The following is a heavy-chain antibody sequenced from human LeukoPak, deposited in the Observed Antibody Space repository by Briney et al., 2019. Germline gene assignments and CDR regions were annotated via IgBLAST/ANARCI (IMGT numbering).Heavy chain of an antibody. CDR1: GFTFSTYA. D-gene: IGHD3-10*01. CDR2: ISDDGRHN. Sequence: GGSLRLSCAASGFTFSTYAMNWVRQAPGKGLEWVAVISDDGRHNYYADSVKGRFTISRDNSKSTLYLQMNSLRDDDTAVYYCAKDSTGLLWFGEWGLFDYWGQGTLVTVSS. V-gene: IGHV3-30*04. CDR3: AKDSTGLLWFGEWGLFDY. J-gene: IGHJ4*02.